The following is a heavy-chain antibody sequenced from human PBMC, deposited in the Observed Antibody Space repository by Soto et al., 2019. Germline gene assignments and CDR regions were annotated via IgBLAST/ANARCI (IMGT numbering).Heavy chain of an antibody. V-gene: IGHV4-39*01. CDR3: ARHVILVSFTWFDP. D-gene: IGHD2-8*02. Sequence: TSETLSLTCTVSGGSISSSSYYWGWIRRPPGRGLEWIGSIYYSGSTYYNPSLKSRVTISVDTSKNQFSLKLSSVTAADTAVYYCARHVILVSFTWFDPWGQGTLVTVS. CDR1: GGSISSSSYY. CDR2: IYYSGST. J-gene: IGHJ5*02.